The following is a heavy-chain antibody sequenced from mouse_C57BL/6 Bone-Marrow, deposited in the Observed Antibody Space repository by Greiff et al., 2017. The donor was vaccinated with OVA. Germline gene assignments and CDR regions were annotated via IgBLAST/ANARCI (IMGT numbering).Heavy chain of an antibody. V-gene: IGHV1-81*01. J-gene: IGHJ3*01. CDR3: ARGDSSGYLFAY. Sequence: QVQLKQSGAELARPGASVKLSCKASGYTFTSYGISWVKQRTGQGLEWIGEIYPRSGNTYYNEKFKGKATLTADKSSSTAYMELRSLTSEDSAVYFCARGDSSGYLFAYWGQGTLVTVSA. CDR2: IYPRSGNT. CDR1: GYTFTSYG. D-gene: IGHD3-2*02.